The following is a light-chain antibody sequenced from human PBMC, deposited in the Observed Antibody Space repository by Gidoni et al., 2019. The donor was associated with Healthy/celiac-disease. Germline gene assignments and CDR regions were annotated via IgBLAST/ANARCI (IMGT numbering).Light chain of an antibody. J-gene: IGLJ3*02. CDR3: CSYAGSYGWV. CDR1: SSYVGGYNY. V-gene: IGLV2-11*01. Sequence: QSALTQPRSVSGSPGQSVTISCTGTSSYVGGYNYVSWYKQHPGKAPKLMLYDVSKRPSGVPDRFSGSKSGNTASLTISGLQAEDEADYYCCSYAGSYGWVFGGGTKLTVL. CDR2: DVS.